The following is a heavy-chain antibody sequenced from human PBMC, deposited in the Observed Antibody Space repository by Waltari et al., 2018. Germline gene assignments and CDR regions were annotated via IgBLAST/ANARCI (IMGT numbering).Heavy chain of an antibody. D-gene: IGHD3-3*01. J-gene: IGHJ4*02. CDR2: ITGDGDNT. Sequence: EVQLVESGGGSVQSGGSLGLSCEGAGFSFSNYAMGWVRQAPGKGLEWVSSITGDGDNTYDADSVRGRFTISRDNSKNTLSLQMTSLRAEDTATYYCAKVPYNDFWTGYFFFDLWGQGTLVSVSS. CDR3: AKVPYNDFWTGYFFFDL. V-gene: IGHV3-23*04. CDR1: GFSFSNYA.